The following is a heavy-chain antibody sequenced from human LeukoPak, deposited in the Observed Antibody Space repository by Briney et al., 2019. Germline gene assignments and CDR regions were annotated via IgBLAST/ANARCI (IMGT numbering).Heavy chain of an antibody. Sequence: GGSLRLSCAASGFIFSNYYMHWVRQAPGKGLVWVSHTNGDGSNVNYADSVKGRFTISRDNAKNTLYLQMNSLRVEDTALYYCGRGKSPAAVDDWGQGTLVTVPS. CDR3: GRGKSPAAVDD. V-gene: IGHV3-74*01. D-gene: IGHD2-2*01. CDR1: GFIFSNYY. J-gene: IGHJ4*02. CDR2: TNGDGSNV.